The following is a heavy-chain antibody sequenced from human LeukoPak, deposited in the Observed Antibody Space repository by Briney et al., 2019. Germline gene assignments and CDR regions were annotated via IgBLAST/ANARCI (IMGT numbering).Heavy chain of an antibody. Sequence: GGSLRLSCAASGYTFSTYWMHWVRQAPGKGLVWVSRINNEETAANYADSVQGRFTIARDSAKSMLYLQMDSLRAEDGAVYYCARESTVGPIQTDALDIWGQGTMVTVSS. CDR2: INNEETAA. V-gene: IGHV3-74*01. CDR1: GYTFSTYW. CDR3: ARESTVGPIQTDALDI. J-gene: IGHJ3*02. D-gene: IGHD1-26*01.